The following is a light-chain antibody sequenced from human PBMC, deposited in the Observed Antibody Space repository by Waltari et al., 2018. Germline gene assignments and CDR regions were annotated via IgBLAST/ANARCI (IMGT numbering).Light chain of an antibody. J-gene: IGLJ2*01. V-gene: IGLV2-14*03. Sequence: QSALTQPASVSGSPGQSITISCTGTSSDVGGYNYVSWYQQYPGKAPKLMIYDVSNRPSGVSNRFSGSKSGNTASLTISGLKADDEADYYCSSYTSSSTLLFGGGTKVTVV. CDR3: SSYTSSSTLL. CDR1: SSDVGGYNY. CDR2: DVS.